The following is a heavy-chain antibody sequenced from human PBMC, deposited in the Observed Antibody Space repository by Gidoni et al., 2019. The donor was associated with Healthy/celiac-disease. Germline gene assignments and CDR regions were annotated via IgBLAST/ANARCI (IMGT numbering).Heavy chain of an antibody. CDR3: ARVAGGRAIDY. J-gene: IGHJ4*02. V-gene: IGHV4-61*02. D-gene: IGHD2-15*01. CDR1: GCSISSGSYY. Sequence: QVQLQESGPGLVQPSQTLSLTCTVPGCSISSGSYYWSWLRQPAGKGLEWIGRIYTSGSTNYNPSLKSRVTISVDTSKNQFSLKLSSVTAADTAVYYCARVAGGRAIDYWGQGTLVTVSS. CDR2: IYTSGST.